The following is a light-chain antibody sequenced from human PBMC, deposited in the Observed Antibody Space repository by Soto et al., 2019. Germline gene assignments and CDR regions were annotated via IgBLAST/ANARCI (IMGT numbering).Light chain of an antibody. J-gene: IGKJ1*01. CDR2: AAS. V-gene: IGKV3-20*01. Sequence: EIVLTQSPGTLSLSPGERATLSCRASQSVNSDYLAWYQQKLGQAPRLLIYAASGRPTGIPDRFSGRGSGTEFTLTISRLGPEDFAVYYCQQYGSSPWAFGQGTKVEIK. CDR3: QQYGSSPWA. CDR1: QSVNSDY.